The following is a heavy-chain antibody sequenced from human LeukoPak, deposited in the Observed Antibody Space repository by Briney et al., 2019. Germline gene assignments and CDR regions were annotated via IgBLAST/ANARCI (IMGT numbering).Heavy chain of an antibody. CDR1: GASISSYY. Sequence: SETLSLTCTVSGASISSYYWSWIRQPPGKGLEWIGDMHYSGSTNYNPPLKSRVTISVDTSKNQFSLKLSSVTAADTAVYYCARFYDRSGPHFDYWGQGTLVSV. CDR3: ARFYDRSGPHFDY. V-gene: IGHV4-59*01. J-gene: IGHJ4*02. D-gene: IGHD3-22*01. CDR2: MHYSGST.